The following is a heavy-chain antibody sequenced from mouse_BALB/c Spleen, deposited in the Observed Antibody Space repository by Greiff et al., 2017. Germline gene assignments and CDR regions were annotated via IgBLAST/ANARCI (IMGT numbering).Heavy chain of an antibody. D-gene: IGHD2-4*01. CDR3: ATYYDYDEYAMDY. CDR2: IDPANGNT. V-gene: IGHV14-3*02. J-gene: IGHJ4*01. Sequence: VQLKESGAELVKPGASVKLSCTASGFNIKDTYMHWVKQRPEQGLEWIGRIDPANGNTKYDPKFQGKATITADTSSNTAYLQLSSLTSEDTAVYYCATYYDYDEYAMDYWGQGTSVTVSS. CDR1: GFNIKDTY.